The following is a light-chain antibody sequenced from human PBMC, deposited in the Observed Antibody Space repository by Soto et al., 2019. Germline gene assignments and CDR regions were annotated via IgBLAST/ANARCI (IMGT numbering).Light chain of an antibody. J-gene: IGLJ7*01. V-gene: IGLV1-36*01. CDR1: SSNIGNNV. CDR2: YDH. Sequence: QSVLTQPPSVSEAPRQRVTISCSGNSSNIGNNVVNWYQQFPGKAPKLLIYYDHLRPSGVSDRFSGSKSGSSASLAINGLQSEDEADYYCAAWDDSLNGVVLGGGNQRTVL. CDR3: AAWDDSLNGVV.